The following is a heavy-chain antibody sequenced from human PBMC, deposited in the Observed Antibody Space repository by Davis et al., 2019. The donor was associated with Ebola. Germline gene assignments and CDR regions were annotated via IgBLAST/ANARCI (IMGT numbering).Heavy chain of an antibody. V-gene: IGHV3-30*03. CDR1: GFTFSSYG. Sequence: GGSLRLSCAASGFTFSSYGMHWVRQAPGKGLEWVAVISYDGSNKYYADSVKGRFTISRDNSKNTLYLQMNSLRAEDTAVYYCARDFGDIVVVPAAIGYYYYYGMDVWGKGTTVTVSS. CDR2: ISYDGSNK. D-gene: IGHD2-2*01. CDR3: ARDFGDIVVVPAAIGYYYYYGMDV. J-gene: IGHJ6*04.